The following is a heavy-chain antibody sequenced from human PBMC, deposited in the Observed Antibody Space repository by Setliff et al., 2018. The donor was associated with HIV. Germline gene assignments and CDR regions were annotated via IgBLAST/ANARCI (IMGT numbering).Heavy chain of an antibody. CDR3: AREGQWLDVGDAFDI. D-gene: IGHD6-19*01. CDR1: GYTFFSYA. V-gene: IGHV1-3*01. J-gene: IGHJ3*02. Sequence: ASVKVSCKASGYTFFSYALHWMRQAPGQRLEWLGWINAGNDDPKYSQKFQGRVTITRDTSASTAYMELSSLRSEDTAVYYCAREGQWLDVGDAFDIWGQGTMVTVSS. CDR2: INAGNDDP.